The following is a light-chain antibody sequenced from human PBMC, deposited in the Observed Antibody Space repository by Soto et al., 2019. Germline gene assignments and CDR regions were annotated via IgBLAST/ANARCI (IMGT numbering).Light chain of an antibody. V-gene: IGKV4-1*01. CDR3: HQYADTPRT. J-gene: IGKJ1*01. CDR2: CAS. Sequence: DIVMTQSPDSLAVSLGERATINCRSSRSVLSSPNNXNYLAWYQKKPGQPPNLLIYCASYRESGVPDRFSGSGSATDXXLXSSXXQAEDVATYDCHQYADTPRTFGQGTKVEIK. CDR1: RSVLSSPNNXNY.